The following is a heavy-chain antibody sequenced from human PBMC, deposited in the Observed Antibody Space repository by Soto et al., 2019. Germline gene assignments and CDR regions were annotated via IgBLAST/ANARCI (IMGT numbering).Heavy chain of an antibody. D-gene: IGHD3-3*01. CDR3: ATENTRRGLTLFGVVIAALYY. V-gene: IGHV1-69*13. CDR2: IISMFGTT. J-gene: IGHJ4*02. CDR1: GGSITSYA. Sequence: SVKVSCKASGGSITSYAVSWVRQAPGQGLEWMGGIISMFGTTHYAQKFQGRVTITADESTDTAYMELSSLRYEDTAVYYCATENTRRGLTLFGVVIAALYYWGQGTLVTVSS.